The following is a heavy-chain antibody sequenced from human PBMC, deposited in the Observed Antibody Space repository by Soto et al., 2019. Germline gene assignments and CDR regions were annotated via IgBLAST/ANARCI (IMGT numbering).Heavy chain of an antibody. CDR2: ISHRGST. D-gene: IGHD2-2*01. V-gene: IGHV4-31*03. Sequence: PSETLSLTCSVSGASMTSGDYYWSWVRQFPGKGLEWIGYISHRGSTYYNPSLESRLTMSVDTSKNQFSLKLSSVTAADTAVYYCARERAYCSSTSCFNNWFDPWGQGTLVTVSS. CDR1: GASMTSGDYY. J-gene: IGHJ5*02. CDR3: ARERAYCSSTSCFNNWFDP.